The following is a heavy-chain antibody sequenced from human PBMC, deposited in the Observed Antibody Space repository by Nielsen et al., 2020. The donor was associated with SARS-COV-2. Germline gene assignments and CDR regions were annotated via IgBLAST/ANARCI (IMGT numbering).Heavy chain of an antibody. CDR1: GFSFSDYA. Sequence: GGSLRLSCAASGFSFSDYAIHWVRQAPGKGLEWVAVISYAESDKYYADSAKGRFTISRDNLKNTVYMQMNSLKIEDTAVYHCARGGVLWFGGVWGQGTMVTVSS. V-gene: IGHV3-30*04. CDR2: ISYAESDK. CDR3: ARGGVLWFGGV. J-gene: IGHJ3*01. D-gene: IGHD3-10*01.